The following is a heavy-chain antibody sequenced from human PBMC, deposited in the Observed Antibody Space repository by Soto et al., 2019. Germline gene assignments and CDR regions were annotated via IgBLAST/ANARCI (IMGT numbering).Heavy chain of an antibody. Sequence: TSETLSLTCAVYGGSFSGYYWSWIRQPPGKGLEWIGEINHSGSTNYNPSLKSRVTISVDTSKNQFSLKLSSVTAADTAVYYCARERGAYYYDSSGYSAFDYWGQGTLVTVSS. CDR3: ARERGAYYYDSSGYSAFDY. J-gene: IGHJ4*02. CDR1: GGSFSGYY. V-gene: IGHV4-34*01. CDR2: INHSGST. D-gene: IGHD3-22*01.